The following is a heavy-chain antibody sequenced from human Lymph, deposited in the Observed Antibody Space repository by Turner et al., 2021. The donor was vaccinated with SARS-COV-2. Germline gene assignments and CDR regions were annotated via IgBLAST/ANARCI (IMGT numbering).Heavy chain of an antibody. CDR3: ARGASVTPDRYYYYYYGMDV. J-gene: IGHJ6*02. CDR2: INPNSGDT. V-gene: IGHV1-2*02. CDR1: GYTFIGHY. D-gene: IGHD4-17*01. Sequence: QAQLVLSGAEVKKPGASVKVSCKVSGYTFIGHYMHWVRQAPGQGVEWMGWINPNSGDTNYAQKFQGRVTMTRDTSISTVYMELSRLRSDDTAVYYCARGASVTPDRYYYYYYGMDVWGQGTTVTVSS.